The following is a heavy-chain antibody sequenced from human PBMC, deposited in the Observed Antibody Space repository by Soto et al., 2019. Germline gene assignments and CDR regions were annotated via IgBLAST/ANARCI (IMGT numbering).Heavy chain of an antibody. CDR1: GYTFSNFG. D-gene: IGHD2-15*01. J-gene: IGHJ6*02. V-gene: IGHV1-18*01. CDR2: ISVYNGYT. Sequence: ASVKVSCKASGYTFSNFGITWLRQAPGQGLEWMGWISVYNGYTIYAYNLQGRVTMTTDTSTSTASMELRSLRSDDTALYYCARGDYCSGGSCWGTGMDVWGQGTTVTV. CDR3: ARGDYCSGGSCWGTGMDV.